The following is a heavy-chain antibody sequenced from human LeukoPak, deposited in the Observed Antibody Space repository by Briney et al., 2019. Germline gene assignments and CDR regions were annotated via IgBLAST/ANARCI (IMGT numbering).Heavy chain of an antibody. CDR2: INSDGSEK. V-gene: IGHV3-7*01. CDR3: ASGGGWVFSN. J-gene: IGHJ4*02. CDR1: GFPFTSHW. Sequence: GGSLRLSCAASGFPFTSHWLSWFRQSPGRGLEWVAHINSDGSEKNYVDSVKGRFTISRDNARNSRFLQMNSLRAEDTAVYYCASGGGWVFSNWGQGTLVTVSS. D-gene: IGHD6-19*01.